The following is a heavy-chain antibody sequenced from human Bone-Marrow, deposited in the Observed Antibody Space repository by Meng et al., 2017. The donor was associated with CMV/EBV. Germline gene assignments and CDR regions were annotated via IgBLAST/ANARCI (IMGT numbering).Heavy chain of an antibody. V-gene: IGHV3-30*02. D-gene: IGHD3-3*01. CDR1: GFTFSSYG. CDR2: IRYDGSNK. Sequence: GESLKISCAASGFTFSSYGMHWVRQAPGKGLEWVAFIRYDGSNKYYADSVKGRFTISRDNSTNTLYLQMNSLRAEETAVYYCGKDRDYDFWGGYCLNYSCYNALDIWGQGTTVTVSS. J-gene: IGHJ6*02. CDR3: GKDRDYDFWGGYCLNYSCYNALDI.